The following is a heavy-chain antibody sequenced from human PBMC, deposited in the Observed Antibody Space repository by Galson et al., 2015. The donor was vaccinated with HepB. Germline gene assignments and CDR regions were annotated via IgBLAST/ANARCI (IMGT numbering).Heavy chain of an antibody. CDR2: IYPGDSDT. J-gene: IGHJ6*03. CDR1: GYSFTSYW. CDR3: ARGRILPSIVGATTDGITSYYMDV. Sequence: QSGAEVKKPGESLKISCKGSGYSFTSYWIGWVRQMPGKGLEWMGIIYPGDSDTRYSPSFQGQVTISADKSISTAYLQWSSLKASDTAMYYCARGRILPSIVGATTDGITSYYMDVWGKGTTVTVSS. V-gene: IGHV5-51*03. D-gene: IGHD1-26*01.